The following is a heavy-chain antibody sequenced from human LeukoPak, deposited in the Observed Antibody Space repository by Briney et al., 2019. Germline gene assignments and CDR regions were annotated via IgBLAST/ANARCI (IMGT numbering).Heavy chain of an antibody. V-gene: IGHV3-33*06. CDR1: GFTFSSYG. D-gene: IGHD5-24*01. CDR3: AKTGPRWLQPPDAFDI. Sequence: PGRSLRLSCAASGFTFSSYGMHWVRQAPGKGLEWVAVIWYDGSNKYYADSVKGRFTISRDNSKNTLYLQMNSLRAEDTALYYCAKTGPRWLQPPDAFDIWGQGTMVTVSS. CDR2: IWYDGSNK. J-gene: IGHJ3*02.